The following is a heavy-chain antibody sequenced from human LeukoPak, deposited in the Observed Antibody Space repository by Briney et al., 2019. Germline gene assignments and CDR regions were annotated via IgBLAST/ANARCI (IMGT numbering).Heavy chain of an antibody. CDR2: IYPGYSDT. J-gene: IGHJ3*02. CDR3: ARHPNWNSGQGAFDI. D-gene: IGHD1-7*01. V-gene: IGHV5-51*01. Sequence: GESLKISCKGSGYSFTSYWIGWVRQMPGKGLEGMGIIYPGYSDTRDIPSFQGQVTISEDKSISTAYLQWSSLKASDTAMYYCARHPNWNSGQGAFDIWGQGTMVTVSS. CDR1: GYSFTSYW.